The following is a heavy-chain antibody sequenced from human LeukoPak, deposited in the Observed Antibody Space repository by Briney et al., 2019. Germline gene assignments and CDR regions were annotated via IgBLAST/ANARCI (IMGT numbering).Heavy chain of an antibody. D-gene: IGHD1-26*01. CDR3: ARETRLHSGSYSNDAFDI. CDR1: GGSISSYY. V-gene: IGHV4-59*12. Sequence: SETLSLTCTVSGGSISSYYWSWIRQPPGKGLEWIGYIYYSGSTNYNPFLKSRVTISVDTSKNQFSLKLSSVTAADTAVYYCARETRLHSGSYSNDAFDIWGQGTMVTVSS. J-gene: IGHJ3*02. CDR2: IYYSGST.